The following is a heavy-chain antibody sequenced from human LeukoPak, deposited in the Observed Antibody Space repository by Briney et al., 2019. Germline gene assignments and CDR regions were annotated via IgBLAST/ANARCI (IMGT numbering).Heavy chain of an antibody. J-gene: IGHJ4*02. CDR3: ARSTLYDILTEYYFDY. V-gene: IGHV3-11*03. Sequence: KPGGSLRLSCVASGFTFSDYHMSWIGQAPGKGLEWGSYISSSSSYTNYADSVKGRFTISRDSAKNSLYLQMNSLRAEDTAVYYCARSTLYDILTEYYFDYWGQGTLVTVSS. CDR2: ISSSSSYT. CDR1: GFTFSDYH. D-gene: IGHD3-9*01.